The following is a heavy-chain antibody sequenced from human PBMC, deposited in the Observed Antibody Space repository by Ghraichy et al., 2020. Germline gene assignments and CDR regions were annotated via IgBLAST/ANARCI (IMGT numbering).Heavy chain of an antibody. Sequence: GSLRLSCAASGFTFSSYAMSWVRQAPGKGLEWVSAISGSGGSTYYADSVKGRFTISRDNSKNTLYLQMNSLRAEDTAVYYCAKEETHDYGDLLDVFDIWGERAIVTVSS. CDR2: ISGSGGST. J-gene: IGHJ3*02. V-gene: IGHV3-23*01. CDR3: AKEETHDYGDLLDVFDI. D-gene: IGHD4-17*01. CDR1: GFTFSSYA.